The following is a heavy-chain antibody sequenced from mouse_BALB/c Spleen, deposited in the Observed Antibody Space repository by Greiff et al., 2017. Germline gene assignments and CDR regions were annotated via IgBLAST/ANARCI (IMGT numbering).Heavy chain of an antibody. CDR3: ARHEGLRPLDD. J-gene: IGHJ2*01. D-gene: IGHD2-2*01. CDR1: GFTFSSYG. V-gene: IGHV5-6*01. CDR2: ISSGGSYT. Sequence: EVKLVESGGDLVKPGGSLKLSCAASGFTFSSYGMSWVRQTPDKRLEWVATISSGGSYTYYPDSVKGRFTISRDNAKNTLYLQMSSLKSEDTAMYYCARHEGLRPLDDWGQGTTLTVSS.